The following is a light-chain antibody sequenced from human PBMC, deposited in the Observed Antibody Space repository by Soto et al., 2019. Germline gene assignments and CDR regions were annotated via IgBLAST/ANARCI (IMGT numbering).Light chain of an antibody. J-gene: IGKJ1*01. V-gene: IGKV1-6*01. CDR3: LQDYTYPWT. CDR2: ATS. CDR1: QGITSD. Sequence: ALQMTQSPSSLSASVGDSVIVTCRASQGITSDLSWYQQKPGKAPKLLIYATSTLQRGVPSRFSGSGSGTDFSLTISSLQPEDFATYYCLQDYTYPWTFGQGTKVEIK.